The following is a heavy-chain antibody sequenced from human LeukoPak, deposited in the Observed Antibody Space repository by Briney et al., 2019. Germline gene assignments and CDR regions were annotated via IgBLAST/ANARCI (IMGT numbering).Heavy chain of an antibody. Sequence: ASETLSLTCAVYGGSFSGYYWSWIRQPPGKGLEWIGEINHSGSTNYNPSLKSRVTISVDTSKNQFSLKLSSVTAADTAVYYCARRGKYYYGSGSSYYYYYYMDVWGKGTTVTISS. J-gene: IGHJ6*03. D-gene: IGHD3-10*01. CDR3: ARRGKYYYGSGSSYYYYYYMDV. V-gene: IGHV4-34*01. CDR2: INHSGST. CDR1: GGSFSGYY.